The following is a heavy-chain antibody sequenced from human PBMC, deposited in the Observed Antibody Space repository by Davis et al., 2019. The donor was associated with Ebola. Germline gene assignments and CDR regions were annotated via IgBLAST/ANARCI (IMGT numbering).Heavy chain of an antibody. Sequence: AGSLTLSCAASGFSFNKYALSWVRQAPGKGLEWVSAISGSGGNTYYADSVKGRFTISRATSKNTLYLQMNSLRAEDTAIYYCATMGLGVITDLPFDYWGQGTLVTVSP. CDR3: ATMGLGVITDLPFDY. CDR2: ISGSGGNT. J-gene: IGHJ4*02. CDR1: GFSFNKYA. V-gene: IGHV3-23*01. D-gene: IGHD3-16*01.